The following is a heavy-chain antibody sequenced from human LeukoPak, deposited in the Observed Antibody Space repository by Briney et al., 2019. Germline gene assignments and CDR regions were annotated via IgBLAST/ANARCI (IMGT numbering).Heavy chain of an antibody. D-gene: IGHD3-3*01. CDR3: AKIEKGFWSGYYTGLTDFYYYYMDV. J-gene: IGHJ6*03. V-gene: IGHV3-23*01. Sequence: GGSLRLSCAASGFTFSSYAVIWVRQAPGKGLEWVSAISGSGGSTYYADSVKRRFTISRDNSQNTLYLQMNSLRAEDTSVYYCAKIEKGFWSGYYTGLTDFYYYYMDVWGKGTTVTVSS. CDR2: ISGSGGST. CDR1: GFTFSSYA.